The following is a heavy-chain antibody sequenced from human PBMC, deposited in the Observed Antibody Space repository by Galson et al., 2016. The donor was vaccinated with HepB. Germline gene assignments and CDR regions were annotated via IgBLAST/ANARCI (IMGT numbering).Heavy chain of an antibody. V-gene: IGHV1-24*01. J-gene: IGHJ4*02. D-gene: IGHD2-8*02. CDR1: GNTLTEVS. CDR3: ATALMGYCSGGGCYTADY. CDR2: FDPEDGET. Sequence: SVKVSCKVSGNTLTEVSMHWVRQAPGKGLEWMGGFDPEDGETVYAQKFQGRVTMTEDTSTDTAYMELSNLRPEDTAVYFCATALMGYCSGGGCYTADYWGQGTLVTVSS.